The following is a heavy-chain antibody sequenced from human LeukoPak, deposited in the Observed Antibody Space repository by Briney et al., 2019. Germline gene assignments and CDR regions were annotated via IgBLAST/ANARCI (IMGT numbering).Heavy chain of an antibody. CDR3: AKAGSSGYYFDAFDI. V-gene: IGHV3-9*03. Sequence: PGRSLRLFCAASGFTFDDYAMHWVRQAPGKGLEWVSGISWNSGSIGYADSVKGRFTISRDNAKNSLYLQMNSLRAEDMALYYCAKAGSSGYYFDAFDIWGQGTMVTVSS. CDR1: GFTFDDYA. J-gene: IGHJ3*02. CDR2: ISWNSGSI. D-gene: IGHD3-22*01.